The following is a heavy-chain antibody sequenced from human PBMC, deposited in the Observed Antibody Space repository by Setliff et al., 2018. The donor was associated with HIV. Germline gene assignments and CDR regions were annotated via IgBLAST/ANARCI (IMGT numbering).Heavy chain of an antibody. CDR1: GFTIDDYG. CDR3: AKVGSTNWYYFDY. V-gene: IGHV3-23*01. J-gene: IGHJ4*02. Sequence: GGSLRLSCAASGFTIDDYGMSWVRQVPGKGLEWVSAIYGSSGSHKYYADSLKGRFTISRDNSINTIYLQMNSLRAEDTAIYYCAKVGSTNWYYFDYWGQGTLVTVSS. CDR2: IYGSSGSHK. D-gene: IGHD6-13*01.